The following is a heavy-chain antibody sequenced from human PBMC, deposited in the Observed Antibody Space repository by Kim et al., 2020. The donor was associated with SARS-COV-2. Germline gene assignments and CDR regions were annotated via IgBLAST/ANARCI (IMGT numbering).Heavy chain of an antibody. D-gene: IGHD3-10*01. J-gene: IGHJ6*02. Sequence: GGSLRLSCAASGFDFSSTSMSWVRQAPGKGLEWVSAIAGISDETFYADSVRGRFTISRDYSKNTLHLQMNSLRAEDMAIYYCAKDRDAMDVWGQGTTVTVSS. CDR1: GFDFSSTS. CDR3: AKDRDAMDV. V-gene: IGHV3-23*01. CDR2: IAGISDET.